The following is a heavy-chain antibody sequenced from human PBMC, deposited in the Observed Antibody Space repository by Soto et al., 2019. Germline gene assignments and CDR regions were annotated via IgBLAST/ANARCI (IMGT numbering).Heavy chain of an antibody. V-gene: IGHV5-10-1*01. CDR1: GYSFTGYW. J-gene: IGHJ4*02. D-gene: IGHD2-15*01. CDR3: ARQVVGYCSGGSCTPFAY. CDR2: IDPSDSYT. Sequence: GESLKISCKGSGYSFTGYWISWVRQMPGKGLEWMGRIDPSDSYTNYSPSFQGHVTISADKSISTAYLQWSSLKASDTAMYYCARQVVGYCSGGSCTPFAYWGQGTLVTVSS.